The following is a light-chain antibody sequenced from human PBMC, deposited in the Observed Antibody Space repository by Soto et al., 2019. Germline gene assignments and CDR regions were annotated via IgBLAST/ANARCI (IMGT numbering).Light chain of an antibody. V-gene: IGKV1-5*01. CDR3: QQYSSYWT. CDR2: DAS. Sequence: DIQITHSPSTLSASVGARVTITCRASQSISGWLAWYQQKPGKAPKLLIYDASSLESGVPSRFSGSGSGTEFTLTISSLQPDDFATYYCQQYSSYWTFGQGTKVDIK. J-gene: IGKJ1*01. CDR1: QSISGW.